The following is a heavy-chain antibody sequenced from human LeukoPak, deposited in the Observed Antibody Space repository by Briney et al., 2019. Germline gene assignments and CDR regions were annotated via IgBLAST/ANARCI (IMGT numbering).Heavy chain of an antibody. CDR3: AKEPREYCSSTSCPNWFDS. CDR2: ISASGGTT. Sequence: GGSLRLSCAASGFTFNNYAMSWVRLAPGKGLEWVSAISASGGTTYYADSVKGRFTISRDNSENTLFLQMNSLRAEDTAVYYCAKEPREYCSSTSCPNWFDSWGQGTLVTVSS. D-gene: IGHD2-2*01. V-gene: IGHV3-23*01. J-gene: IGHJ5*01. CDR1: GFTFNNYA.